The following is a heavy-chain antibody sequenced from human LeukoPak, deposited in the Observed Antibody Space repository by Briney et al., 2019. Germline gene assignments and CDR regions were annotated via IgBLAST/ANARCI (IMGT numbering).Heavy chain of an antibody. V-gene: IGHV4-34*01. CDR2: INHSGST. D-gene: IGHD6-13*01. CDR3: ARSYSSSWEIYYYGVDV. Sequence: SETLSLTCAVYGGSFSGYYWSWIRQPPGKGLEWIGEINHSGSTNYNPSLKSRVTISVDTSKNQFSLKLSSVTAADTAVYYCARSYSSSWEIYYYGVDVWGQGTTVTVSS. CDR1: GGSFSGYY. J-gene: IGHJ6*02.